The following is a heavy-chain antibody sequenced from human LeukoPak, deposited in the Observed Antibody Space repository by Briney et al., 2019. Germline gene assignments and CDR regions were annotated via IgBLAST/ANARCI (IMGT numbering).Heavy chain of an antibody. CDR3: ATYRQVLLPFES. V-gene: IGHV3-23*01. J-gene: IGHJ4*02. CDR2: IFPSGGEI. D-gene: IGHD2-8*02. Sequence: GGSLRLSCAASGFTFSNFAMIWVRQPPGKGLEWVSSIFPSGGEIHYADSVRGRFTISRDNSKSTLSLQMNSLRAEDTAIYYCATYRQVLLPFESWGQGTLVTVSS. CDR1: GFTFSNFA.